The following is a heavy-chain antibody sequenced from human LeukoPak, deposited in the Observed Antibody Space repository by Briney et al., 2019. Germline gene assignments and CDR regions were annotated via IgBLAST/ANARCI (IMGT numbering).Heavy chain of an antibody. CDR2: ISYDGSNK. D-gene: IGHD3-10*01. CDR3: ARDRGDAFDI. Sequence: GGSLRLSCAASGFTFSDYNMRWIRQAPGKGLEWVAVISYDGSNKYYADSVKGRFTISRDNSKNTLYLQMNSLRAEDTAVYYCARDRGDAFDIWGQGTMVTVSS. J-gene: IGHJ3*02. CDR1: GFTFSDYN. V-gene: IGHV3-30*03.